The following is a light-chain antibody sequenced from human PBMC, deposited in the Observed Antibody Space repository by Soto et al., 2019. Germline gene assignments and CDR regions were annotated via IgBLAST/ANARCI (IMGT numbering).Light chain of an antibody. CDR3: NSYTTSNTRI. V-gene: IGLV2-14*01. CDR1: SSDVGAYNY. Sequence: QSALTQPASVSGSPGQSITISCTGTSSDVGAYNYVSWYQQHPGKAPKLMIYDVSNRPSGVSNRFSGSKSGNTASLTISGLQAEDEDDYYCNSYTTSNTRIFGGGTKLTVL. CDR2: DVS. J-gene: IGLJ2*01.